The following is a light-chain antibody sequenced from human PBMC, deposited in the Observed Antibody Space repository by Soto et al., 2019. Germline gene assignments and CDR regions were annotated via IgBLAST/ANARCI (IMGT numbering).Light chain of an antibody. Sequence: SYELTQPPSVSVAPGQTARISCGGEKIGSKSVHWYQQKAGQTPELVVYDDSDRPSGIPERFSGSNSGNTASLTITRVEGGDEADYYCQVWDSSSEHVVFGGGTNLTVL. CDR1: KIGSKS. V-gene: IGLV3-21*02. CDR2: DDS. CDR3: QVWDSSSEHVV. J-gene: IGLJ3*02.